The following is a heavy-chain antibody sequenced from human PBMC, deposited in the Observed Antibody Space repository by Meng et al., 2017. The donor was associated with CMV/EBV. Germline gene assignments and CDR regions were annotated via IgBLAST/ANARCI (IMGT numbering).Heavy chain of an antibody. Sequence: SVKVSCKASGGTFSSYAISWVRQAPGQGLEWMGGIIPISGTANYAQKFQGRVTITTDESTSTAYMELSSLRSEDTAVYYCASELTGDPITLDYWGQGTLVTVSS. CDR1: GGTFSSYA. J-gene: IGHJ4*02. CDR2: IIPISGTA. CDR3: ASELTGDPITLDY. V-gene: IGHV1-69*05. D-gene: IGHD7-27*01.